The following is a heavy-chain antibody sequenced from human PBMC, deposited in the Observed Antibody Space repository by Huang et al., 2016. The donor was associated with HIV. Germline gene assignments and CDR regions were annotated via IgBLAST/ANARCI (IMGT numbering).Heavy chain of an antibody. D-gene: IGHD6-19*01. V-gene: IGHV1-18*01. CDR3: ARGDSGWSYDAFNI. CDR2: INVNNGNT. J-gene: IGHJ3*02. Sequence: QVQLVQSGAELKKPVASVRVSCKASGYSLTSYDINWVRLAPGQGPEWMGWINVNNGNTEYAQNFQGRVTMTTDTSTNTAYMELRSLRSDDTAVYYCARGDSGWSYDAFNIWGQGTMVTVSS. CDR1: GYSLTSYD.